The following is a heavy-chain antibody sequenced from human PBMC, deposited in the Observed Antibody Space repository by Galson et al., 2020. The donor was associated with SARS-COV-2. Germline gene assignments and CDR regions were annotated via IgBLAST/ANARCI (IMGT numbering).Heavy chain of an antibody. D-gene: IGHD3-22*01. CDR1: GGSFSDYY. Sequence: SQTPSLSCAVHGGSFSDYYWTWIRQSPGKGLEWIGEINHSGSTKSSPSLRSRVAIAVDTSKNQFSLKLTSMTAADTAVYYCARSRQDVTMIVVAITGYYHYIDVWSKGTTVTISS. CDR3: ARSRQDVTMIVVAITGYYHYIDV. CDR2: INHSGST. V-gene: IGHV4-34*01. J-gene: IGHJ6*03.